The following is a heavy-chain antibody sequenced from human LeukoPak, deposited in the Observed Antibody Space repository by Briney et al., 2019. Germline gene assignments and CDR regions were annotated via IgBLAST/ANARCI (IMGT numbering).Heavy chain of an antibody. CDR2: IYPGDPDI. Sequence: GESLKISCKGSGYSFTSYWIGWVRQMPGGGLEWMGIIYPGDPDITYSPSLQGQVTISADKSISTAYLQWSSLKASDTAMYYCVAGTYSYYFDYWGQGTLVTVSS. CDR1: GYSFTSYW. V-gene: IGHV5-51*01. CDR3: VAGTYSYYFDY. D-gene: IGHD3-10*01. J-gene: IGHJ4*02.